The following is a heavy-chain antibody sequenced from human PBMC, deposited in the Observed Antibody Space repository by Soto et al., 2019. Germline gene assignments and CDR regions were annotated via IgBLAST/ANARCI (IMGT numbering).Heavy chain of an antibody. CDR1: GYTFTSYG. CDR3: ARDGYYDSSGYRPFDY. J-gene: IGHJ4*02. Sequence: VSVKVSCKASGYTFTSYGISWVRQAPGQGLEWMGWISAYNGNTNYAQKLQGRVTMTTDTSTSTAYMELRSLRSDDTAVYYCARDGYYDSSGYRPFDYWGQGTLVTVSS. D-gene: IGHD3-22*01. V-gene: IGHV1-18*01. CDR2: ISAYNGNT.